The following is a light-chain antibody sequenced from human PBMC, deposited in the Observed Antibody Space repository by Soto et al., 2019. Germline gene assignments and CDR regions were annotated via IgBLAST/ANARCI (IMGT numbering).Light chain of an antibody. CDR1: SSDVGSYNR. J-gene: IGLJ1*01. Sequence: QSVLTQPPSVSGSPGQSVAISCTGTSSDVGSYNRVSWYQQPPGTAPKLMIYEVSNRPSGVPDRFSGSKSGNTASLTISGLQAEDEADYYTNSYTTANIYVFGTGTKVTVL. CDR2: EVS. CDR3: NSYTTANIYV. V-gene: IGLV2-18*02.